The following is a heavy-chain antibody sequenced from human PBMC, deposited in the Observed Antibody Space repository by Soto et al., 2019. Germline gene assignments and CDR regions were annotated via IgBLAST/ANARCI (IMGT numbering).Heavy chain of an antibody. CDR3: ARAGSGGSSSGWWDYYYMDV. CDR1: GFTFSSYS. D-gene: IGHD6-6*01. V-gene: IGHV3-21*01. J-gene: IGHJ6*03. Sequence: GGSLRLSCAASGFTFSSYSMNWVRHAPGKGLEWVSSISSSSSYIYYADSVKGRFTISRDNAKNSLYLQMNSLRAEDTAVYYCARAGSGGSSSGWWDYYYMDVWGKGTTVTVSS. CDR2: ISSSSSYI.